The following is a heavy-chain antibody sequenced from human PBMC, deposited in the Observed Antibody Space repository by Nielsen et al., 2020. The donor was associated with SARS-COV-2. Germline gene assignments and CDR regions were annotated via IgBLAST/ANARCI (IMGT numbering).Heavy chain of an antibody. Sequence: GGSLRLSCAASGFTFSSYWMSWVRQAPGKGLEWVANIKQDGSEKYYVDSVEGRFTISRDNAKNSLYLQMNSLRAEDTAVYYCARDSGDTAMNYYYYYGMDVWGQGTTVTVSS. D-gene: IGHD5-18*01. J-gene: IGHJ6*02. V-gene: IGHV3-7*01. CDR2: IKQDGSEK. CDR1: GFTFSSYW. CDR3: ARDSGDTAMNYYYYYGMDV.